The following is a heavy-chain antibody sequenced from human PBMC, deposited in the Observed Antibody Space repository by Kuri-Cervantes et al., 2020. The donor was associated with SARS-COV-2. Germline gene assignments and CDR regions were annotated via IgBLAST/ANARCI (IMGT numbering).Heavy chain of an antibody. CDR3: ARERYGDYVSPYQYYGMDV. D-gene: IGHD4-17*01. V-gene: IGHV3-53*01. Sequence: GGSLRLSCAASGLTVRSNCMSWVRQAPGKGLEWVSVIYSGGSTDYADSLKGRFTISRDSYKNMLYFQMNSLKAEDTAVYYCARERYGDYVSPYQYYGMDVWGQGTTVTVSS. CDR2: IYSGGST. CDR1: GLTVRSNC. J-gene: IGHJ6*02.